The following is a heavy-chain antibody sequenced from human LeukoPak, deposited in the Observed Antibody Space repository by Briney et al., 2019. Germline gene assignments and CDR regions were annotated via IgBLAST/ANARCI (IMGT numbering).Heavy chain of an antibody. CDR3: ARHSRSYYDFDY. CDR1: GDSISSYY. CDR2: IYYSGGA. V-gene: IGHV4-59*08. D-gene: IGHD1-26*01. J-gene: IGHJ4*02. Sequence: PSETLSLTCTVSGDSISSYYWSWIRQPPGKGLEWIGYIYYSGGANYNPSLKSRVTISVDTSKNHFSQKLSSVTAADTAVYYCARHSRSYYDFDYWGQGTLVTVSS.